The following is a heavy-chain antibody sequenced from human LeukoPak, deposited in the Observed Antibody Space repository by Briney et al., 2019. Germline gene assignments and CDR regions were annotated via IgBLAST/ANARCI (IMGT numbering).Heavy chain of an antibody. J-gene: IGHJ4*02. CDR3: AKDHNY. CDR2: ISDSGGST. V-gene: IGHV3-23*01. Sequence: GGSLRLSCAASGFTFSDYAMTWVRQAPGKGLQWVSLISDSGGSTYYADSVKGRFTVSRDNSKATLYLQMNSLRADDTAVYYCAKDHNYWGQGTLVTVSS. CDR1: GFTFSDYA.